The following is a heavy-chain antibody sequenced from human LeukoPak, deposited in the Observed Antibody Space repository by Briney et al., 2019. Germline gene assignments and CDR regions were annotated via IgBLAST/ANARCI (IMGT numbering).Heavy chain of an antibody. CDR1: GFTFSDYS. Sequence: PGGSLRLSCAASGFTFSDYSMNWVRQAPGKGLQWVSSISSSSKYIYYADSVKGRFTISRDNSKNTLYLQINSLRAEDTAVYYCAKLLGYCSGGSCYSDYYYYGMTSGAKGPRSPSP. J-gene: IGHJ6*02. V-gene: IGHV3-21*04. CDR2: ISSSSKYI. D-gene: IGHD2-15*01. CDR3: AKLLGYCSGGSCYSDYYYYGMTS.